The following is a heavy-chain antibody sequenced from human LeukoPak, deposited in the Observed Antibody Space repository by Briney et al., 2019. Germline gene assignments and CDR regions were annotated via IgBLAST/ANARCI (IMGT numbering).Heavy chain of an antibody. V-gene: IGHV1-18*01. CDR1: GYTFTSYG. CDR2: ISAYNGST. CDR3: ASADRYHSSSWPINDY. J-gene: IGHJ4*02. Sequence: ASVKVSCKASGYTFTSYGISWVRQAPGQGLEWMGWISAYNGSTNYAQKLQGRVTMTTDTSTSTAYMELRSLRSDDTAVYYCASADRYHSSSWPINDYWGQGTLVTVSS. D-gene: IGHD6-13*01.